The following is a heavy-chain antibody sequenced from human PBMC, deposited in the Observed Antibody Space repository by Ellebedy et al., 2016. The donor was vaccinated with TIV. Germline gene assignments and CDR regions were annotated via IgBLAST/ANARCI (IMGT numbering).Heavy chain of an antibody. CDR2: INHSGST. Sequence: MPSETLSLTCAVYGGSFSGYYWSWIRQPPGKGLEWIGEINHSGSTNYNPSLKSRVTVSVDTSKNQFSLKLSSVTAADTAVYYCARGRRNPFMVRGVIFDYWGQGTLVTVSS. CDR1: GGSFSGYY. V-gene: IGHV4-34*01. D-gene: IGHD3-10*01. J-gene: IGHJ4*02. CDR3: ARGRRNPFMVRGVIFDY.